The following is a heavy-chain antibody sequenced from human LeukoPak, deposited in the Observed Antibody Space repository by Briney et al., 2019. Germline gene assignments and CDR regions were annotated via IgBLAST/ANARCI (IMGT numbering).Heavy chain of an antibody. Sequence: VASVKVSCTASGYTFTIYYMHWVRQAPGQGLEWMGIINPSGGSTSYAQKFQGRVTMTRDTSTSTVYMELSSLRSEDTAVYYCARTDYLVPIDYWGQGTLVTVSS. CDR3: ARTDYLVPIDY. J-gene: IGHJ4*02. CDR2: INPSGGST. V-gene: IGHV1-46*01. CDR1: GYTFTIYY. D-gene: IGHD2/OR15-2a*01.